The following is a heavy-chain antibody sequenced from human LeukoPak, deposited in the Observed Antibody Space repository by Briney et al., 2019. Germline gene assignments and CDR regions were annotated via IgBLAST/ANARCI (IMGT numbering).Heavy chain of an antibody. CDR2: IYYSGST. J-gene: IGHJ5*02. V-gene: IGHV4-59*01. CDR1: GGSISSYY. Sequence: SETLSLTCTVSGGSISSYYWSWIRQPPGKGLEWIGYIYYSGSTNYNPSLKSRVTISVDTSKNQFSLKLSSVTAADTAVYYCARDRVLWFREPFDPWGQGTLVTVSS. CDR3: ARDRVLWFREPFDP. D-gene: IGHD3-10*01.